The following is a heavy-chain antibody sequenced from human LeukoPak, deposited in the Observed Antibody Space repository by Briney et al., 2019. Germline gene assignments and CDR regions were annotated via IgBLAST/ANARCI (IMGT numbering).Heavy chain of an antibody. CDR2: IYWNDDK. V-gene: IGHV2-5*01. CDR3: AHRRHDILTGYLNYFDY. CDR1: GFSLSTSGVG. Sequence: SGPTLVNPTQTPTLTCTFSGFSLSTSGVGVGWIRQPPGKSLEWLELIYWNDDKRYSPSLKSRLTITKDTSKNQVVLTMTNMEPVDTATYYCAHRRHDILTGYLNYFDYWGQGTLVTVSS. J-gene: IGHJ4*02. D-gene: IGHD3-9*01.